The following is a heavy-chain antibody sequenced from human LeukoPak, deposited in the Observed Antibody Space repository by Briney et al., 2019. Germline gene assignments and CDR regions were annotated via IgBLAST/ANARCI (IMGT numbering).Heavy chain of an antibody. V-gene: IGHV1-8*01. CDR1: GYTFTSYD. J-gene: IGHJ4*02. Sequence: ASVKVSCKXSGYTFTSYDINWVRQATGQGLEWMGWMSPNSGNTGYAQKFQGRVTMTRNTSISTAYMELSSLRSEDTAVYYCARAPKYCSSTSCFHFDYWGQGTLVTVSS. CDR3: ARAPKYCSSTSCFHFDY. D-gene: IGHD2-2*01. CDR2: MSPNSGNT.